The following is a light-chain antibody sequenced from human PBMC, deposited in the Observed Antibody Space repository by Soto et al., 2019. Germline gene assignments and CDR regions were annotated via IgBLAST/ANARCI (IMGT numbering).Light chain of an antibody. J-gene: IGKJ4*01. CDR1: QSVGTY. Sequence: EIVLTQSPATLSLSPGERATLSCRASQSVGTYLAWYQQKPGQAPRLLIYDASNRATGIPARFSGSGSGTDFTLTISGLEPEDFAVYYCQQRTNWPLLTFGGGTKVEIK. V-gene: IGKV3-11*01. CDR2: DAS. CDR3: QQRTNWPLLT.